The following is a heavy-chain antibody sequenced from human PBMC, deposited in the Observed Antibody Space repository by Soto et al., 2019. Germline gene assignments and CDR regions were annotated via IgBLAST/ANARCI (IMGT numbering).Heavy chain of an antibody. D-gene: IGHD6-13*01. CDR1: GYIFINYY. Sequence: QVQLVQSGAEVKKPGASVKVSCKASGYIFINYYIHWVRQAPGQGPEWMGIINPPGGSTNYAQKFQGRVTLTMDTSTSTVYMELSSLRFEDTAVYYCARDLAAADYWGQGTLVTVSS. CDR3: ARDLAAADY. J-gene: IGHJ4*02. V-gene: IGHV1-46*01. CDR2: INPPGGST.